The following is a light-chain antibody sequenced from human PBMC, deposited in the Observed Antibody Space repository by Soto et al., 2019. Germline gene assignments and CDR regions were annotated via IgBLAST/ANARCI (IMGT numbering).Light chain of an antibody. V-gene: IGKV3-20*01. CDR3: QQYGSSPPTYT. CDR2: DAS. Sequence: EIVLTQSPGTLSLSPGERATLSCRASQSVSSNSLAWYLQKPGQAPRLLIYDASSRAAGIPDRFSGSGSGTDFPLTISRLEPEDFAVYYCQQYGSSPPTYTFGQGTKLEIK. CDR1: QSVSSNS. J-gene: IGKJ2*01.